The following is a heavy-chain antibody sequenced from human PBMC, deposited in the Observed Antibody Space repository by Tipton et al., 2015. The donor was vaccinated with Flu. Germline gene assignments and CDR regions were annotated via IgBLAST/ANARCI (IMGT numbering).Heavy chain of an antibody. J-gene: IGHJ4*02. V-gene: IGHV3-23*01. D-gene: IGHD6-19*01. CDR2: ISGGGAIR. CDR3: AKVIPELVAGLDY. Sequence: LSLTCAVSGDSIGSDYYWGWIRQPPGKGLEWVSAISGGGAIRYFTDSVKGRFTISRDNSKNMLYLQMNSLRPEDTAIYHCAKVIPELVAGLDYWGQGTLVSVPS. CDR1: GDSIGSDY.